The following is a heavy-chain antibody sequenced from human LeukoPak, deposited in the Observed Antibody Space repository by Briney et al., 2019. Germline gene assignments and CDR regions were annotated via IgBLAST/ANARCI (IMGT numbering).Heavy chain of an antibody. CDR2: MNPNSGNT. CDR1: GYTFTSYD. D-gene: IGHD6-19*01. Sequence: ASVKVSFKASGYTFTSYDINWVRQATGQGLEWMGWMNPNSGNTGYAQKFQGRVTMTRNTSISTAYMELSSLRSEDTAVYYCARTWYSSGWSPSGYFDLWGRGTLVTVSS. CDR3: ARTWYSSGWSPSGYFDL. V-gene: IGHV1-8*01. J-gene: IGHJ2*01.